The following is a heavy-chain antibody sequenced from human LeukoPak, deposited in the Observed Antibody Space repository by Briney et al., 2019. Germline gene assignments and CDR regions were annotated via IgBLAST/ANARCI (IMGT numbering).Heavy chain of an antibody. CDR1: GFTFSNAW. CDR3: TTEYSYGRNFDY. CDR2: IKSKTDGGTT. Sequence: GGSLRLSCAASGFTFSNAWMSWVRQAPGKGLEWVGRIKSKTDGGTTDYAAPVKGRFTISRDDSKNTLYLQMNSLKTEDTAVYYCTTEYSYGRNFDYWGQGTLVTVSS. D-gene: IGHD5-18*01. J-gene: IGHJ4*02. V-gene: IGHV3-15*01.